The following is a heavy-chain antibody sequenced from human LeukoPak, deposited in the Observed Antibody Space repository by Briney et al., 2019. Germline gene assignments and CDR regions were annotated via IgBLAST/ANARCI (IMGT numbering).Heavy chain of an antibody. CDR2: ISWDGGST. CDR3: ARTSVAGTGFDY. D-gene: IGHD6-19*01. V-gene: IGHV3-43D*03. CDR1: GFTFDDYA. J-gene: IGHJ4*02. Sequence: PGGSLRLSCAASGFTFDDYAMHWVRQAPGKGLEWVSLISWDGGSTYYADSVKGRFTISRDNSKNSLYLQMNSLRAEDTALYYCARTSVAGTGFDYWGQGTLVTVSS.